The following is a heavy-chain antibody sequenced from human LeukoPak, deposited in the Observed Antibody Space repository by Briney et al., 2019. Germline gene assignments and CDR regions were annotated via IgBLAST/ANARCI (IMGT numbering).Heavy chain of an antibody. Sequence: GGSLRLSCAASGFTFSDYYMSWIRQAPGKGLEWVSYISSSSAIYYADSVKGRFTISRDNAKNSLYLQMNSLRAEDTAVYYCARDYSNFGYWGQGTLVTVSS. J-gene: IGHJ4*02. CDR2: ISSSSAI. CDR3: ARDYSNFGY. V-gene: IGHV3-11*04. CDR1: GFTFSDYY. D-gene: IGHD4-4*01.